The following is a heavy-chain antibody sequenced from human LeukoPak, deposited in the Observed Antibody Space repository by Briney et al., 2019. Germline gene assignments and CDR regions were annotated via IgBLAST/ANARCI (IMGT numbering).Heavy chain of an antibody. CDR2: IYYSGST. CDR1: GGSISSSSYY. Sequence: PSETLPLTCTVSGGSISSSSYYWGWIRQPPGKGLEWIGSIYYSGSTYYNPSLKSRVTISVDTSKNQFSLKLSSVTAADTAVYYCARQGDCSGGSCYNWFDPWGQGTLVTVSS. J-gene: IGHJ5*02. CDR3: ARQGDCSGGSCYNWFDP. V-gene: IGHV4-39*01. D-gene: IGHD2-15*01.